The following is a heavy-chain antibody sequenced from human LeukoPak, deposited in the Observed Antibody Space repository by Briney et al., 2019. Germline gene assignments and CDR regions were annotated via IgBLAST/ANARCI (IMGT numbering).Heavy chain of an antibody. Sequence: SETLSLTCTVSGDSISNYYWSWIRQPPGKGLEWIGYIYYSGSTNYNPSLKSRVTISVDTSKNQFSLKLSSVTAADTAVYYCARLVAAAGYFDYWGQGTLVTVSS. D-gene: IGHD6-13*01. CDR1: GDSISNYY. CDR2: IYYSGST. J-gene: IGHJ4*02. V-gene: IGHV4-59*08. CDR3: ARLVAAAGYFDY.